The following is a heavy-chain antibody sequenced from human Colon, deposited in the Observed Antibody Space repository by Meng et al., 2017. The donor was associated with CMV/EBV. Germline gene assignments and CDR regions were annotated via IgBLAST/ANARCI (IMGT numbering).Heavy chain of an antibody. D-gene: IGHD3-10*01. CDR1: GFTFSSYV. Sequence: GESLKISCAASGFTFSSYVMNWVRQAPGKGLEWVSSISSSSSYIYYADSVKGRFNISRDNAKNSLYLQMNSLRAEDTAVYYCARGLWFGELLGGYYYGMDVWGQGTTVTVSS. CDR3: ARGLWFGELLGGYYYGMDV. J-gene: IGHJ6*02. CDR2: ISSSSSYI. V-gene: IGHV3-21*01.